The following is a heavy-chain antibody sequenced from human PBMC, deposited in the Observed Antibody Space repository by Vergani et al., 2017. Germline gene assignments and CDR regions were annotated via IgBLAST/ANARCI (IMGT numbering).Heavy chain of an antibody. CDR3: AKDRGGLGVFGAFDI. J-gene: IGHJ3*02. CDR2: ISSSSSTI. V-gene: IGHV3-48*01. Sequence: VQLVESGGGVVQPGRSLRLSCAASGFTFSSYSMNWVRQAPGKGLEWVSYISSSSSTIYYADSVKGRFTISRDNAKNSLYLQMNSLRAEDTAVYYCAKDRGGLGVFGAFDIWGQGTMVTVSS. CDR1: GFTFSSYS. D-gene: IGHD3-16*01.